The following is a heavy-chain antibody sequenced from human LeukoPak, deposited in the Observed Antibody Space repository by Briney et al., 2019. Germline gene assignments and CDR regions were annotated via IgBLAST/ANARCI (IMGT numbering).Heavy chain of an antibody. CDR1: GYSFPTYW. CDR3: ARPNSSGWYAVDY. D-gene: IGHD6-19*01. CDR2: IYPGDSDT. Sequence: ESLKISCKGSGYSFPTYWIGWVRQMPGKGLEWMGIIYPGDSDTRYSPSFQGQVTISADKSISTAYLQWSSLRASDTAMYYCARPNSSGWYAVDYWGQGTLVTVSS. V-gene: IGHV5-51*01. J-gene: IGHJ4*02.